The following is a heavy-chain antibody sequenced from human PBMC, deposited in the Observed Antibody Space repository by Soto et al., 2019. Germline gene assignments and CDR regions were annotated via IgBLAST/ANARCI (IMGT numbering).Heavy chain of an antibody. D-gene: IGHD2-8*02. J-gene: IGHJ4*02. V-gene: IGHV2-26*01. CDR1: GFSLSNARMG. CDR3: ARIPGGYYVDY. Sequence: SVPTLVNPTETLTLTCTVSGFSLSNARMGVSWIRQPPGKALEWLAHIFSNDEKSYSTSLKSRLTISKDTSKSQVVLTMTNMDPVDTAIYYCARIPGGYYVDYWGQGTLVTVSS. CDR2: IFSNDEK.